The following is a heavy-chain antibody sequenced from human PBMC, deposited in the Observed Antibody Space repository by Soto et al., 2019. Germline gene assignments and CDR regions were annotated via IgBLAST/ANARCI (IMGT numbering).Heavy chain of an antibody. J-gene: IGHJ6*02. CDR3: ARDGGGYSGYAFSHHYGMDV. CDR2: TIPIFGRA. CDR1: GGIFSSYA. Sequence: QVQLVQAGAEVKKPGSSVKVSCKASGGIFSSYAISWVRQTPGQGLEWMGGTIPIFGRANYEQKFQGRVTIAADEYTSTAYMELSSLRSEDTAVYYCARDGGGYSGYAFSHHYGMDVWGQGTTVTVSS. D-gene: IGHD5-12*01. V-gene: IGHV1-69*12.